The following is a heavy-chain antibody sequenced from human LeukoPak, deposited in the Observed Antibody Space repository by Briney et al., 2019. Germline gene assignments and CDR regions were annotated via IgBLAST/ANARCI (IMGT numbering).Heavy chain of an antibody. V-gene: IGHV3-66*02. J-gene: IGHJ6*02. CDR3: AREVADYYYGMDV. CDR1: GFTVSTNY. D-gene: IGHD2-15*01. CDR2: IYSGGST. Sequence: GGSLRLSCAASGFTVSTNYMSWVRQAPGKGLEWVSVIYSGGSTYYADSVKGRFTISRDNSKNTLYLQMNSLRAEDTAVYYCAREVADYYYGMDVWGQGTTVTVSS.